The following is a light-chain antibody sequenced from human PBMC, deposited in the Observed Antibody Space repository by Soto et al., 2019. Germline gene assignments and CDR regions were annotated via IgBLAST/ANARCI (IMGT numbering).Light chain of an antibody. J-gene: IGKJ1*01. V-gene: IGKV3-15*01. CDR1: HSVSNN. CDR3: QQYNNWPPWT. Sequence: EIVLTQSPATLSVSPGERATLSCRASHSVSNNLAWYQQRPGQAPRLLIYGASNRATGIPARFSGSGSGTEFTLTISRLQSEDFAVYYCQQYNNWPPWTFGQGTKVEIK. CDR2: GAS.